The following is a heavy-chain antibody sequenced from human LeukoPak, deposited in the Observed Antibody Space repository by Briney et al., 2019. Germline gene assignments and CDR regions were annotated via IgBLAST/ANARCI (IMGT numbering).Heavy chain of an antibody. CDR1: GGSFSGYY. CDR2: INHSGST. Sequence: SETLSLTCAVYGGSFSGYYWSWIRQPPGKGLEWIGEINHSGSTYYNPSLKSRVTISVDRSKNQFSLKLSSVTAADTAVYYCARAEGYFDYWGQGTLVTVSS. V-gene: IGHV4-34*01. CDR3: ARAEGYFDY. J-gene: IGHJ4*02.